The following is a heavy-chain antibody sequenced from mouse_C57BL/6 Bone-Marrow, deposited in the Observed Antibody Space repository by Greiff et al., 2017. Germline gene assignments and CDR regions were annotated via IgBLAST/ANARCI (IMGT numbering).Heavy chain of an antibody. CDR1: GFTFSDFY. D-gene: IGHD2-2*01. CDR3: ARDNGYYDAMDY. Sequence: EVMLVESGGGLVQSGRSLRLSCATSGFTFSDFYMEWVRQAPGKGLEWIAASRNKANDYTTEYSASVKGRFIVSRDTSQSILYLQMNALRAEDTAIYYCARDNGYYDAMDYWGQGTSVTVSS. J-gene: IGHJ4*01. V-gene: IGHV7-1*01. CDR2: SRNKANDYTT.